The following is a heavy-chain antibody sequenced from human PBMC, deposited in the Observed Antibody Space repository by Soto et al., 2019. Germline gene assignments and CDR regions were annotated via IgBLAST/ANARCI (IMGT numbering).Heavy chain of an antibody. CDR2: INHSGST. CDR3: ARGGGGGWYAFYI. J-gene: IGHJ3*02. CDR1: GGSFRGYY. Sequence: PSETLSLTCAVYGGSFRGYYWSWIRQRPGKGLEWIGEINHSGSTNYNPSLESRVTISVDTSKNQFSLKLSSVTAADTAVYYCARGGGGGWYAFYIWGQGTMVTVSS. D-gene: IGHD6-19*01. V-gene: IGHV4-34*01.